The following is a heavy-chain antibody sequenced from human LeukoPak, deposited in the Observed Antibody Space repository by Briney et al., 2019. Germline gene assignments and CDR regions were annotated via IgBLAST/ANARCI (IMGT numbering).Heavy chain of an antibody. CDR3: SRESGPFCPFGY. CDR1: GGSISGTNW. D-gene: IGHD1-26*01. V-gene: IGHV4/OR15-8*02. J-gene: IGHJ4*02. Sequence: EPSETLSLTCGVSGGSISGTNWWSWVRQPPGQGLEWVGEISLAGQTNFNPSLNGRVTMSLDKSSNKLYLHLTSVTAADTATYFCSRESGPFCPFGYWGQGTLVIVSS. CDR2: ISLAGQT.